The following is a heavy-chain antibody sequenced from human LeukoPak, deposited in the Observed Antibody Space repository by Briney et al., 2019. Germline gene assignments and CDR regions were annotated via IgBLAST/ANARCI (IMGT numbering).Heavy chain of an antibody. Sequence: ASVKVSCKASGYTFTCYYMHWVRQAPGQGLEWMGWINPNSGGINYAQKFQGRVTMTRDTSISTAYMELSRLRSDDTAVYYCARAHRYLIAAAGTWFDLWGQGTLVTVSS. V-gene: IGHV1-2*02. CDR2: INPNSGGI. J-gene: IGHJ5*02. CDR1: GYTFTCYY. D-gene: IGHD6-13*01. CDR3: ARAHRYLIAAAGTWFDL.